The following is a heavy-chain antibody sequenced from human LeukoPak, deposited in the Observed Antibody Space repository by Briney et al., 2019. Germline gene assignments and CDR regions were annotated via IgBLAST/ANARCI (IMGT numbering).Heavy chain of an antibody. D-gene: IGHD2-2*01. CDR1: GFTFDDYG. CDR3: ARDGILGSYGGDIVVVPAAMTHYYYYMDV. CDR2: INWNGGST. J-gene: IGHJ6*03. Sequence: GGSLRLSCAASGFTFDDYGMSWVRHAPGKGLEWVSGINWNGGSTGYADSVKGRFTISRDNAKNSLYLQMNSLRAEDTALYYCARDGILGSYGGDIVVVPAAMTHYYYYMDVWGKGTTVTVSS. V-gene: IGHV3-20*04.